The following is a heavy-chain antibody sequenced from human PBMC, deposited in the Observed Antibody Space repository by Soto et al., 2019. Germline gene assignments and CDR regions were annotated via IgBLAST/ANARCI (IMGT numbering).Heavy chain of an antibody. V-gene: IGHV3-23*01. CDR1: GFIYTNYA. Sequence: EVQLLESGGGLVQPGGSLRLSCAASGFIYTNYAMSWVRQAPGEGLEWVSAITRDGTIYYRDSVKGRFTISRDNSKSTVYLQMNSLRAEDTAVYYCVKESDEEAYGYYWGQGTLVTV. CDR2: ITRDGTI. CDR3: VKESDEEAYGYY. D-gene: IGHD4-17*01. J-gene: IGHJ4*02.